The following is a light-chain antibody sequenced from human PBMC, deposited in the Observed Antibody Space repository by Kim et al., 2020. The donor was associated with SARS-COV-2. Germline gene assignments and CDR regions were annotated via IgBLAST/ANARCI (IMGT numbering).Light chain of an antibody. Sequence: EIVLTQSPGTLSLSPGERATLSCRASQSVSSSYLAWYQQKPGQAPRLLIYAASSRATGIPDRFSGSVSGTDFTLTISRLEPEDFAVYYCQQYGNSPLTFGGGTKVEIK. CDR1: QSVSSSY. CDR3: QQYGNSPLT. V-gene: IGKV3-20*01. CDR2: AAS. J-gene: IGKJ4*01.